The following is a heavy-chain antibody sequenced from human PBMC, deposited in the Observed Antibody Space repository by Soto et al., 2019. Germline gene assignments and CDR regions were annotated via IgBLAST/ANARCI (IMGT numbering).Heavy chain of an antibody. Sequence: QVQLVQSGAEVKKPGSSVKVSCKASRGTFSSYAISWVRQAPGQGLEWMGGIIPMFGTADYAQRFQGRVTITADESTSPAYMELSSLRSEDTAVYYCARHSSSTNYYYYGMDVWGQGTTVTVSS. D-gene: IGHD6-6*01. V-gene: IGHV1-69*12. CDR1: RGTFSSYA. CDR2: IIPMFGTA. CDR3: ARHSSSTNYYYYGMDV. J-gene: IGHJ6*02.